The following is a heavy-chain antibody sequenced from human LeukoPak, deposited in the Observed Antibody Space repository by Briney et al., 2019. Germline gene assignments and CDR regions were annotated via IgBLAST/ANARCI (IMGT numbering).Heavy chain of an antibody. Sequence: GGSLRLSCAASGFTFSSYSMNWVRQAPGKGLEWVSSISSSSSYIYYADSVKGRFTISRDNAKNSLYLQMNSLRAEDTAVYYCARDLGIAAAGGDYWGQGTLVTVPS. CDR3: ARDLGIAAAGGDY. CDR1: GFTFSSYS. V-gene: IGHV3-21*01. CDR2: ISSSSSYI. D-gene: IGHD6-13*01. J-gene: IGHJ4*02.